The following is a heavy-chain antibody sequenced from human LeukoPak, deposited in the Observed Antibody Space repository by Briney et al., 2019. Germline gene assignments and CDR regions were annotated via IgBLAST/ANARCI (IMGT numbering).Heavy chain of an antibody. CDR2: INHSGST. V-gene: IGHV4-34*01. Sequence: SETLSLTCAVYGGSFSGYYWRWIRQPPGKGLDWIGEINHSGSTNYNPSLKSRVTISVDTSKNQFSLKLSSVTAADTAVYYCARADIVVVPAALYYFDCWGQGTLVTVSS. CDR1: GGSFSGYY. CDR3: ARADIVVVPAALYYFDC. J-gene: IGHJ4*02. D-gene: IGHD2-2*01.